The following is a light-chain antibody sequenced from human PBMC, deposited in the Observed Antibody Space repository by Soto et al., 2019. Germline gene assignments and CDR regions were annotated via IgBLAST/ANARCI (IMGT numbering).Light chain of an antibody. Sequence: EIVFSQSPGSLSLSTGERATLSCRASQSVSSSYLAWYQQKPGQAPRLLIYGASSRATGIPDRFSGSGSGTDFTLTISRLEPEDFAVYYCQQYESSLRTFGQGTKVDIK. CDR3: QQYESSLRT. J-gene: IGKJ1*01. CDR2: GAS. CDR1: QSVSSSY. V-gene: IGKV3-20*01.